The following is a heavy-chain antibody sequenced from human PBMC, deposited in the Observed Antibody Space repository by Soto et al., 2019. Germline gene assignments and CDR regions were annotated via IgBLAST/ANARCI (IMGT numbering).Heavy chain of an antibody. CDR2: ISYDGTSK. J-gene: IGHJ4*02. CDR1: GFSFSISP. Sequence: GSLRLSCAASGFSFSISPMHWVRQAPGKGPEWVALISYDGTSKFYADSVKGRFTISRDNSKSTLYLQVDSLRPEDAAVYYCARDPKTSGGQHWAFNYFDSWGQGTLVTVSS. V-gene: IGHV3-30-3*01. D-gene: IGHD7-27*01. CDR3: ARDPKTSGGQHWAFNYFDS.